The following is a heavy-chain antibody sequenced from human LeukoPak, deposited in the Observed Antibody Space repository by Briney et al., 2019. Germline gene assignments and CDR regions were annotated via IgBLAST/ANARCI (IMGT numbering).Heavy chain of an antibody. Sequence: ASVKVSCKASGYTFTGYYMHWVRQAPGQGLEWTGWINPNSGGTNYAQKFQGWVTMTRDTSISTAYMELSRLRSDDTAVYYCATNSVVPAASYYYYYGMDVWGQGTTVTVSS. CDR3: ATNSVVPAASYYYYYGMDV. V-gene: IGHV1-2*04. CDR2: INPNSGGT. D-gene: IGHD2-2*01. CDR1: GYTFTGYY. J-gene: IGHJ6*02.